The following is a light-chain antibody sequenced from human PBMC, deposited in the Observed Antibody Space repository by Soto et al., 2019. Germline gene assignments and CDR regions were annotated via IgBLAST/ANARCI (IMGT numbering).Light chain of an antibody. CDR1: SSDVGSYNL. J-gene: IGLJ2*01. CDR3: CSYAGSSTDVV. V-gene: IGLV2-23*01. CDR2: EGS. Sequence: QSALTQPASVSGSPGQSITISCTGTSSDVGSYNLVSWYQQHPGKAPNLMIYEGSKRPSGVSNRFSGFKSGNTASLTLSGLQAEDEADYYCCSYAGSSTDVVFGGGTKLTVL.